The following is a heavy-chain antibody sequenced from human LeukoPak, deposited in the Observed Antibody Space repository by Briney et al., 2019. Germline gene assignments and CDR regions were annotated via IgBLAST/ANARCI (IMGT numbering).Heavy chain of an antibody. CDR2: ISGSGGST. D-gene: IGHD2-21*02. Sequence: GGSLRLSCAASVFTFSSYAMSWVRQAPGKGLEWVSGISGSGGSTYYADSVRGRFTISRDNSKNTLFLQMSRLRAEDAAVYYCAKALEICGGDCAQYYFDYWGQGTLVTVSS. CDR1: VFTFSSYA. J-gene: IGHJ4*02. V-gene: IGHV3-23*01. CDR3: AKALEICGGDCAQYYFDY.